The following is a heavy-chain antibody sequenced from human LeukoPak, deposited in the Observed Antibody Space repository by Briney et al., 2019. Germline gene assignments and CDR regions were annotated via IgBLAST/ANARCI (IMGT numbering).Heavy chain of an antibody. J-gene: IGHJ4*02. D-gene: IGHD1-26*01. Sequence: RASVKVSCKVSGYTLTELSMHWVRQAPGKGLEWMGGFDPEDGETIYAQKFQGRVTMTEDTSTDTAYMELSSLRSEDTAVNYCARVSSGATTVDYWGQGTLVTVSS. CDR1: GYTLTELS. CDR2: FDPEDGET. V-gene: IGHV1-24*01. CDR3: ARVSSGATTVDY.